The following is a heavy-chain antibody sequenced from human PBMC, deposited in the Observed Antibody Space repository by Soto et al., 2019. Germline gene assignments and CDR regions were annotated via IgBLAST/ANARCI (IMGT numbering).Heavy chain of an antibody. J-gene: IGHJ3*02. CDR2: LSNSGADR. V-gene: IGHV3-23*01. CDR3: AAKGATKGAFAI. Sequence: EVQLLESGGGLVQPGGSLRLYCAASGFTFSSYVMAWVRQAPRKGLEWVSSLSNSGADRYYADSVKGRFSISRDNSKNTLYVQMNNLRAEDTAVYYCAAKGATKGAFAIWGRGTMVTVSS. D-gene: IGHD5-12*01. CDR1: GFTFSSYV.